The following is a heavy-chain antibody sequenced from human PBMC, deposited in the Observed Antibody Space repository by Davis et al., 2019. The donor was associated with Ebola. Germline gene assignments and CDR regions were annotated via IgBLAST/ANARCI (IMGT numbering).Heavy chain of an antibody. D-gene: IGHD3/OR15-3a*01. CDR1: GGSFSSHP. V-gene: IGHV1-69*13. CDR2: IIPIFDTP. CDR3: ARDLDGGNYYFDY. Sequence: SVKVSCKTSGGSFSSHPISWVRQAPRQGLEWMGGIIPIFDTPHYAQKFQGRVTITADASTSTAYMELSSLRSEDTATYFCARDLDGGNYYFDYWGPGTPVTVSS. J-gene: IGHJ4*02.